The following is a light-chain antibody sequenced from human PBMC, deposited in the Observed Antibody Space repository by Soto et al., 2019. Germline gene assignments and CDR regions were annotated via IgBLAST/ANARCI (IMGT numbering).Light chain of an antibody. CDR2: GAS. V-gene: IGKV3-20*01. CDR3: QQYNKWPPLT. CDR1: QSVGSSY. Sequence: EIVLTQSPGTLSLSPGERATLSCRAIQSVGSSYLAWYQQEPGQAPRLLIYGASSRATGIPDRFSGSGSGTEFTLTISSLESEDFGVYYCQQYNKWPPLTFGGGTKVDIK. J-gene: IGKJ4*01.